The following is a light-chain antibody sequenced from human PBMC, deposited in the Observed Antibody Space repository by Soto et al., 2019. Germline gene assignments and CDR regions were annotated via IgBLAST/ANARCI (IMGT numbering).Light chain of an antibody. Sequence: SALTEPASVSGSPGQTITISCAGTSSDVGSRNLVSWYQQYPGEVPKLIIFEASQRPSGVSHRFSGSKSGSTASLTISGLQAEDEADYYCCSHANGSTYVFGSGTKVTVL. J-gene: IGLJ1*01. CDR3: CSHANGSTYV. CDR2: EAS. V-gene: IGLV2-23*01. CDR1: SSDVGSRNL.